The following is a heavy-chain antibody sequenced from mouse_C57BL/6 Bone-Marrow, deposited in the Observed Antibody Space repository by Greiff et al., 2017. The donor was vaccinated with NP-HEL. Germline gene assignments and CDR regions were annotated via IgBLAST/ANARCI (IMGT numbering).Heavy chain of an antibody. CDR2: INYDGSST. CDR1: GFTFSDYY. V-gene: IGHV5-16*01. CDR3: ARGYFGSSPRFDY. J-gene: IGHJ2*01. Sequence: EVQRVESEGGLVQPGSSMKLSCTASGFTFSDYYMAWVRQVPEKGLEWVANINYDGSSTYYLDSLKSRFIISRDNAKNILYLQMSSLKSEDTATYYCARGYFGSSPRFDYWGQGTTLTVSS. D-gene: IGHD1-1*01.